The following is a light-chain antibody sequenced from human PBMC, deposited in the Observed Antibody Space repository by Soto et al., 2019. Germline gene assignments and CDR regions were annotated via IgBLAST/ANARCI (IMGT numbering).Light chain of an antibody. CDR3: AAWDDSLKGYYV. Sequence: QSVLTQPPSASGTPGQRVTISCSGSSSNIGSNTVNWYQQLPGTAPKLLIYSNNQRPSGVPDRFSGSKSGTSASLAISGLQSEDEAEYYCAAWDDSLKGYYVFGTGTKVTVL. J-gene: IGLJ1*01. CDR1: SSNIGSNT. V-gene: IGLV1-44*01. CDR2: SNN.